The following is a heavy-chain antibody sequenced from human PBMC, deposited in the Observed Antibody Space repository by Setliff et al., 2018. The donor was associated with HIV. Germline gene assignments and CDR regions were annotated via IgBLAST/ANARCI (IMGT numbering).Heavy chain of an antibody. V-gene: IGHV4-61*09. CDR2: VYTDGST. J-gene: IGHJ4*02. CDR3: VSSWYWDFDF. Sequence: SETLSLTCTVSGGSISSGNYYWSWIRVPAGKGLEWIGHVYTDGSTNYNPSLNSRVTISVDMSKSQFSLKMNSLTAADTALYYCVSSWYWDFDFWGQGAQVTVS. CDR1: GGSISSGNYY. D-gene: IGHD6-13*01.